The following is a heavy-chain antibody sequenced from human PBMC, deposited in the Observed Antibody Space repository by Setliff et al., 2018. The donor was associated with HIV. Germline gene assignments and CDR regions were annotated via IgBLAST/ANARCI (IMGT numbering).Heavy chain of an antibody. CDR1: GYTFTGYY. J-gene: IGHJ3*02. V-gene: IGHV1-69*05. Sequence: ASVKVSCKASGYTFTGYYMHWVRQAPGQGLEWMGGIIPIFGTANYAQKFQGRVTITTDESTSTVFMELSSLTSDDTAVYYCARDYLHVFDIWGQGTMVTVSS. CDR2: IIPIFGTA. CDR3: ARDYLHVFDI.